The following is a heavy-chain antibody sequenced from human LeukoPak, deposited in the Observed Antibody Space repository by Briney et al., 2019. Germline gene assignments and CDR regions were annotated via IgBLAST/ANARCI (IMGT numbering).Heavy chain of an antibody. CDR3: ARLIPGITVTGADS. CDR2: ISSSSSYI. D-gene: IGHD6-19*01. Sequence: PGGSLRLSCAASEFTFSSYTMNWVRQAPGKGLEWVSSISSSSSYIYYAGSMKGRFTISRDNAKSSLYLDMSNLRPDDTAIYYCARLIPGITVTGADSWGLGTLVTVSS. J-gene: IGHJ4*02. CDR1: EFTFSSYT. V-gene: IGHV3-21*01.